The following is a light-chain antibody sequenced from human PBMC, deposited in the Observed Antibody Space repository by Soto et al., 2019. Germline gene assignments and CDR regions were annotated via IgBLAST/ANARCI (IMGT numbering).Light chain of an antibody. V-gene: IGLV2-14*01. CDR1: SGDIGHYNY. CDR3: ASYRSANTLVV. CDR2: EVS. J-gene: IGLJ1*01. Sequence: QAVLTQHASVSASPGQTRSISRTGTSGDIGHYNYVSWYQPHPGKAPKLMIHEVSSRHSGVSDRFSGSKSSMTASLTISGLQPADEADYFCASYRSANTLVVFGTGTKVT.